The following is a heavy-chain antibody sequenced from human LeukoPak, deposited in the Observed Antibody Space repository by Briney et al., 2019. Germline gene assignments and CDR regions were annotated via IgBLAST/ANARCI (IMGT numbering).Heavy chain of an antibody. CDR3: ASHGWNFDY. Sequence: GGSLRLSCAASGFSFSSYGIHWVRQAPGKGLEWVTLIWYDASRKYYADSVKGRFTISRDNSKNTLYLQMNSLRAEDTAVYYCASHGWNFDYWGQGTLVTVSS. D-gene: IGHD6-19*01. J-gene: IGHJ4*02. CDR2: IWYDASRK. V-gene: IGHV3-33*01. CDR1: GFSFSSYG.